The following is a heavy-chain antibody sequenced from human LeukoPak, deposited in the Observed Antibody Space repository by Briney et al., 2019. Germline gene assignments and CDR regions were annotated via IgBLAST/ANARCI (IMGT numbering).Heavy chain of an antibody. CDR2: IHSSGST. Sequence: KPSETLSLTCTASGGSINSFYWSWIRQPPGKGLEWIGYIHSSGSTNYNPSLKSRVTISVDTSKNQVSLKLSSVTAADTAVYYCARRSAGIAGGPGFDPWGQGTLVTVSS. CDR3: ARRSAGIAGGPGFDP. J-gene: IGHJ5*02. CDR1: GGSINSFY. V-gene: IGHV4-4*09. D-gene: IGHD6-13*01.